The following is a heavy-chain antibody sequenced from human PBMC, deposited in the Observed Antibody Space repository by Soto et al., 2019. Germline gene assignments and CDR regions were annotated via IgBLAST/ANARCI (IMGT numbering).Heavy chain of an antibody. CDR3: ARDCSSTSCFSPDAFHI. CDR2: IIPIFGTA. D-gene: IGHD2-2*01. CDR1: GGTFSSYA. Sequence: SVKVSCKASGGTFSSYAISWVRQAPGQGLEWMGGIIPIFGTANYAQKFQGRVTITADESTSTAYMELSSLRSEDTAVYYCARDCSSTSCFSPDAFHIWGPGTMVTVSS. J-gene: IGHJ3*02. V-gene: IGHV1-69*13.